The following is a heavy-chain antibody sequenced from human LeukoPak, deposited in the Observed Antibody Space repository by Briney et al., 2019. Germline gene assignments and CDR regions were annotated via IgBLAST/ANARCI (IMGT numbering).Heavy chain of an antibody. Sequence: EASVKVSCKASGYTFTNYYMHWVRQAPGQGLEWMGWINANSGDTNYAQKFQGRVTMTRDTSISTASMELNRLRSDDTAVYYCARDRSPLLWFGELLKTNNYWGQGTLVTVSS. CDR3: ARDRSPLLWFGELLKTNNY. D-gene: IGHD3-10*01. CDR2: INANSGDT. J-gene: IGHJ4*02. V-gene: IGHV1-2*02. CDR1: GYTFTNYY.